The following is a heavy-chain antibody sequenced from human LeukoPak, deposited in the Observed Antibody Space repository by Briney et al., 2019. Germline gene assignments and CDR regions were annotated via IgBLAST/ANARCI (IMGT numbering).Heavy chain of an antibody. J-gene: IGHJ4*02. V-gene: IGHV4-39*07. Sequence: PSETLSLTCTVSGGSIGSSSFYWGWIRQPPGQGLEWIETINYSGDTYYNPSLKSRVTISVDSSRNPFSLKLSSVTAADTAVYYCVRLQAVTGNFDYWGQGALVTVSS. CDR3: VRLQAVTGNFDY. D-gene: IGHD1-20*01. CDR1: GGSIGSSSFY. CDR2: INYSGDT.